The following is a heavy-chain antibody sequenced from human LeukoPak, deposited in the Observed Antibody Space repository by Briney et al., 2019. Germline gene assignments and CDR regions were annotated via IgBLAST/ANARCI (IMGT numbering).Heavy chain of an antibody. CDR3: ARRITSDY. CDR2: INSDGSST. V-gene: IGHV3-74*01. J-gene: IGHJ4*02. CDR1: GFAFSSYW. Sequence: GGSLRLSCAASGFAFSSYWMHWVRPAPAKGLVWVSRINSDGSSTSYADSVKGRFTISRDNAKNTLYLQMNSLRAEDTAVYYCARRITSDYWGQGTLVTVSS. D-gene: IGHD1-20*01.